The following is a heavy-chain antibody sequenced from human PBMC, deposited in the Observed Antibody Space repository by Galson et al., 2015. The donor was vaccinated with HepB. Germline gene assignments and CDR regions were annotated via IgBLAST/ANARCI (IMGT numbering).Heavy chain of an antibody. CDR3: ARDFSSSGWLWGGDHYYYGMDV. V-gene: IGHV3-33*01. Sequence: SLRLSCAASGFTFSSYGMHWVRQAPGKGLEWVAVIWYDGSNKYYADSVKGRFTISRDNSKNTLYLQMNSLRAEDTAVYYCARDFSSSGWLWGGDHYYYGMDVWGQGTTVTVSS. J-gene: IGHJ6*02. D-gene: IGHD6-19*01. CDR2: IWYDGSNK. CDR1: GFTFSSYG.